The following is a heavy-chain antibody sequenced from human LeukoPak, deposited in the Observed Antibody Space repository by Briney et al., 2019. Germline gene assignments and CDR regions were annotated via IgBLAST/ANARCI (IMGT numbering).Heavy chain of an antibody. CDR2: ISYDGSNK. Sequence: PGGSLRLSCAASGFTFSSYGMHWVRQAPGKGLEWVAVISYDGSNKYYADSVKGRFTISRDNSKNTLYLQMNSLRAEDTAVYYCAKAHYWVGYSYGYNGYYFDYWGQGTLVTVSP. CDR1: GFTFSSYG. J-gene: IGHJ4*02. D-gene: IGHD5-18*01. CDR3: AKAHYWVGYSYGYNGYYFDY. V-gene: IGHV3-30*18.